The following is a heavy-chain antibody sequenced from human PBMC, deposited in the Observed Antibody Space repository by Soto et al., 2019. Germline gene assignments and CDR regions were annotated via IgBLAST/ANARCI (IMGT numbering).Heavy chain of an antibody. CDR3: TTGTVGATTPYYYYGMDV. CDR2: IKSKTDGGTT. D-gene: IGHD1-26*01. Sequence: VGSLRLSCAASGFTFSNAWVSWVRQAPGKGLEWVGRIKSKTDGGTTDYAAPVKGRFTISRDDSKNTLYLQMNSLKTEDTAVYYCTTGTVGATTPYYYYGMDVWGQGTTVTVSS. V-gene: IGHV3-15*01. J-gene: IGHJ6*02. CDR1: GFTFSNAW.